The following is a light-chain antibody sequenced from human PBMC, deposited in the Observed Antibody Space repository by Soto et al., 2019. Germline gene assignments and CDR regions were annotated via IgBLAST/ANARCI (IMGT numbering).Light chain of an antibody. CDR2: GAS. V-gene: IGKV3-20*01. CDR3: LQYGGSPRT. Sequence: EIVLTQSPGTLSLSPGERATLSCRASQSVSNNYLAWYQQRPGQAPRLLIYGASSRATGIPDRFSGSGSGTAFTLTISRLEPEDLAVYYCLQYGGSPRTFGQGTKVEIK. J-gene: IGKJ1*01. CDR1: QSVSNNY.